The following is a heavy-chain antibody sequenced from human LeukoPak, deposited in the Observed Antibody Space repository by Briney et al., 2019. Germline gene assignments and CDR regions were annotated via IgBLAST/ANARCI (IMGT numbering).Heavy chain of an antibody. CDR2: ISGSGDVT. CDR3: ARDGWGTDYSHYMDV. J-gene: IGHJ6*03. D-gene: IGHD4-11*01. Sequence: PGGSLRLSCAASGFTFSIYAMSWVRQAPGKGLEWVSTISGSGDVTYYADSEKGRFTISRDNSKNTLYLQMNSLRAEDTAVYYCARDGWGTDYSHYMDVWGKGTTVTVSS. CDR1: GFTFSIYA. V-gene: IGHV3-23*01.